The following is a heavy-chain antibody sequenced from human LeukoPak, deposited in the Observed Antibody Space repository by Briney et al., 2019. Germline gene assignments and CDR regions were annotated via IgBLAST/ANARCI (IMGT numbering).Heavy chain of an antibody. V-gene: IGHV4-38-2*02. Sequence: PSETLSLTCTVSGYSISSGYYWGWIRQPPGKGLEWIGSIYHSGSTYYNPSLKRRVTISVDTSKNQFSLKLSSVTVADTAVYYCARGRGSSSRFYYFDYWGQGTLVTVSS. CDR3: ARGRGSSSRFYYFDY. CDR1: GYSISSGYY. CDR2: IYHSGST. J-gene: IGHJ4*02. D-gene: IGHD6-13*01.